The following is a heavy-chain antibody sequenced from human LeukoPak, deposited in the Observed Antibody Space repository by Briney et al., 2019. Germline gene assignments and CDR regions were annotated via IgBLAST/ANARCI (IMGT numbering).Heavy chain of an antibody. CDR1: GFTFSSYA. CDR2: ISGSGGST. V-gene: IGHV3-23*01. D-gene: IGHD6-19*01. CDR3: AKAVAGTVDYYFDY. J-gene: IGHJ4*02. Sequence: GGSLRVSCAASGFTFSSYAMSWVRQAPGKGLEWVSAISGSGGSTYYADSVKGRFTISRDNSKNTLYPQMNSLRAEDTAVYYCAKAVAGTVDYYFDYWGQGTLVTVSS.